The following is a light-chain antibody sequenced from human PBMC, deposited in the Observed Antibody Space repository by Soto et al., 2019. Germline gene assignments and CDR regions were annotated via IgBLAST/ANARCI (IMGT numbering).Light chain of an antibody. CDR2: AAS. Sequence: DIQMTQSPSSVSASVGDRVTITCRASQGLSSYLAWYQQKPGKAPKLLIYAASNLQSGVPSRFSGSGSGTDFTLTISSLQPEDCATYYCQQTYSNRLSFGGGTKVDIK. CDR3: QQTYSNRLS. CDR1: QGLSSY. V-gene: IGKV1-12*01. J-gene: IGKJ4*01.